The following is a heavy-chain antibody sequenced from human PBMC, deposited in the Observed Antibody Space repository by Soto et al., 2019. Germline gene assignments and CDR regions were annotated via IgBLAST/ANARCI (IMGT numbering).Heavy chain of an antibody. CDR2: IYYSGST. Sequence: PSETLSLTCTVSGGSISSSSYYWGWIRQPPGKGLEWIGSIYYSGSTYYNPSLKSRVTISVDTSKNQFSLKLSSVTAADTAVYYCARQVVAAPPYYFDYWGQGTLVTVSS. J-gene: IGHJ4*02. CDR1: GGSISSSSYY. CDR3: ARQVVAAPPYYFDY. D-gene: IGHD2-15*01. V-gene: IGHV4-39*01.